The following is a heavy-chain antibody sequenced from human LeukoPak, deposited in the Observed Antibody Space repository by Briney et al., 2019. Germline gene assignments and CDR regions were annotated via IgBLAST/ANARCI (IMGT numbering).Heavy chain of an antibody. CDR3: ARSGHCGGDCYRYYFDY. CDR2: IYYSGST. V-gene: IGHV4-39*07. CDR1: GGSFSSGSYY. Sequence: SETLSLTCTVSGGSFSSGSYYWGWIRQPPGKGLEWIGSIYYSGSTYYKPSLKSRVTISVDTSKNQFSLKVSSVTAADTTVYFCARSGHCGGDCYRYYFDYWGQGTLVTVSS. D-gene: IGHD2-21*02. J-gene: IGHJ4*02.